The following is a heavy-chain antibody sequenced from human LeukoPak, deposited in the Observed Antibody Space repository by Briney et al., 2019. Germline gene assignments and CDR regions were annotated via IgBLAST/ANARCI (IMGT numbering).Heavy chain of an antibody. CDR3: VVTSFSDGMDV. CDR2: ISGSGGST. D-gene: IGHD2-21*02. Sequence: GGSLRLSCAASGFTFSSYAMSWVRQALGKGLEWVSAISGSGGSTYYADSVKGRFTISRDNSKNTLYLQMNSLRAEDTAVYYCVVTSFSDGMDVWGQGTTVTVSS. CDR1: GFTFSSYA. V-gene: IGHV3-23*01. J-gene: IGHJ6*02.